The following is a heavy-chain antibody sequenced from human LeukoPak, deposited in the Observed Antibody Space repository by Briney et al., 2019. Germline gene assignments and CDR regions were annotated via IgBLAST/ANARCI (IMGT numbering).Heavy chain of an antibody. CDR3: ARDTVPGDSFDI. V-gene: IGHV3-7*01. J-gene: IGHJ3*02. CDR2: INLDGSQK. CDR1: GFTFSNYW. Sequence: GGSLRLSCAASGFTFSNYWMAWVRQAPGKGPEWVANINLDGSQKYYVDSVKGRFTISRDNAENSLYLQMNSLRAEDTALYYCARDTVPGDSFDIWGQGTMVTVSS.